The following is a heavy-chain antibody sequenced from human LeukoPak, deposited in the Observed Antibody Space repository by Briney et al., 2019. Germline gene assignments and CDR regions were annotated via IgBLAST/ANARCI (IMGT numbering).Heavy chain of an antibody. Sequence: ASVKVSCKASGYTFTSYGISWVRQAPGQGLEWMGWISAYNGNTNYAQKLQGRVTMTRDTSTSTVYMELSSLRSEDTAVYYCARVPGYSYGYGDYWGQGTLVTVSS. CDR3: ARVPGYSYGYGDY. J-gene: IGHJ4*02. CDR2: ISAYNGNT. V-gene: IGHV1-18*01. CDR1: GYTFTSYG. D-gene: IGHD5-18*01.